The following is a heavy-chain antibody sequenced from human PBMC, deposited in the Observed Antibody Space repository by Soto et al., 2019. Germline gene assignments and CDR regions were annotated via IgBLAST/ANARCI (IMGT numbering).Heavy chain of an antibody. V-gene: IGHV3-23*01. CDR2: ISGSDGST. CDR1: GFSFSSYA. Sequence: VGSLRLSCVASGFSFSSYAMSWVRQAPGKGLEWVSVISGSDGSTYYADSVKGRFTISRDNSKNTLYLQMNSLRAEDTAMYYCARADRQYCSVSTCYIFDYWGQGTQVTVSS. D-gene: IGHD2-2*02. J-gene: IGHJ4*02. CDR3: ARADRQYCSVSTCYIFDY.